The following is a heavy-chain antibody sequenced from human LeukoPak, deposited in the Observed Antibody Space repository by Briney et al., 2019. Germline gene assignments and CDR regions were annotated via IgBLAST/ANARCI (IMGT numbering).Heavy chain of an antibody. CDR3: TGRDDYGDY. J-gene: IGHJ4*02. Sequence: GGSLRLSCAASGFIFSDSAMHWVRQASGKGLEWIGRIRTNRNNYATAYAASVRGRFTISRDDSKNTAFLEMGSLKTEDTAVYYCTGRDDYGDYWGQGIVVTVSS. V-gene: IGHV3-73*01. CDR1: GFIFSDSA. CDR2: IRTNRNNYAT.